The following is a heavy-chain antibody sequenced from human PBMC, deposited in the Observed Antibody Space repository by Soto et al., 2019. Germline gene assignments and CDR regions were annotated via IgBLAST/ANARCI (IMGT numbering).Heavy chain of an antibody. CDR1: GGSVSSRNW. J-gene: IGHJ4*02. D-gene: IGHD6-19*01. CDR3: ARAPGLGVAHIDY. V-gene: IGHV4-4*02. CDR2: IYRSGST. Sequence: PSDTLSLTCVVSGGSVSSRNWWSWVRQPRGKGLEWIGEIYRSGSTTYNPSLKSRATISVDKSENQFSLRLKSVTAADTAVYYCARAPGLGVAHIDYWGRGTLVTVSS.